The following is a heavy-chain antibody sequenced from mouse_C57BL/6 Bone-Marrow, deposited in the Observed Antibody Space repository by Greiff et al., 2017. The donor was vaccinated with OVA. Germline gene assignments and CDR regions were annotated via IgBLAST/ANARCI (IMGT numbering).Heavy chain of an antibody. Sequence: VHVKQSGAELVRPGASVKLSCTASGFTIKDDYMHWVKQRPEQGLEWIGWIDPENGDTEYASKFQGKATITADTSTNTAYLQLSSLTAEYTASYYCTAGNSSGYNAMDYWGQGTSVTVSS. D-gene: IGHD3-2*02. J-gene: IGHJ4*01. CDR3: TAGNSSGYNAMDY. CDR2: IDPENGDT. V-gene: IGHV14-4*01. CDR1: GFTIKDDY.